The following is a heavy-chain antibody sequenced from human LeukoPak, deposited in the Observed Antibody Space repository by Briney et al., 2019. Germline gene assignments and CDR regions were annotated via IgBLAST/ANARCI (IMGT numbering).Heavy chain of an antibody. J-gene: IGHJ2*01. D-gene: IGHD6-13*01. CDR3: ARRQPVVAATDPDWYFDL. CDR2: IGTAGDT. Sequence: PGRSLRLSCAASGFTFSNYDLHWVREATGKGLEWVSAIGTAGDTYYPGSVKGRFTVSRENAKNSLYLQMNTLRAGDTAVYYCARRQPVVAATDPDWYFDLWGRGTLVTVPS. V-gene: IGHV3-13*04. CDR1: GFTFSNYD.